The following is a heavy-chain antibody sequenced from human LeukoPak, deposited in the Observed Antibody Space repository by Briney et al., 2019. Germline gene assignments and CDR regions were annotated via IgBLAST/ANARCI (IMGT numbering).Heavy chain of an antibody. J-gene: IGHJ4*02. V-gene: IGHV1-2*06. CDR1: GYTFTGYY. CDR2: IDPNSGGT. Sequence: GASVKVSCKASGYTFTGYYMHWVRQAPGQGLEWMGRIDPNSGGTKYAQKFQGRVTMTRDTSINTAYMELSSLRSEDTAVYYCARGRDHYYGSGSYYESLYWGQGTLVTVSS. CDR3: ARGRDHYYGSGSYYESLY. D-gene: IGHD3-10*01.